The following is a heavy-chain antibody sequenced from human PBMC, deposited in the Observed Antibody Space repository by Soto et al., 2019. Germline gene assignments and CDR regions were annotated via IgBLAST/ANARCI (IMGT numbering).Heavy chain of an antibody. V-gene: IGHV3-30*18. Sequence: PGGSLRLSCAASGFTFSSYGMHWVRQAPGKGLEWVAVISYGGSNKYYADSVKGRFTISRDNSKNTLYLQMNSLRAEDTAVYYCAKDRAWFGELCDYWGQGTLVTVSS. CDR2: ISYGGSNK. J-gene: IGHJ4*02. CDR3: AKDRAWFGELCDY. CDR1: GFTFSSYG. D-gene: IGHD3-10*01.